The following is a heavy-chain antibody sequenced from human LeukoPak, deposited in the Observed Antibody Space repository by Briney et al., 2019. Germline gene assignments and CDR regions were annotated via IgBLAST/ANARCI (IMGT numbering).Heavy chain of an antibody. CDR1: GFTFSDYY. V-gene: IGHV3-11*04. J-gene: IGHJ4*02. D-gene: IGHD6-13*01. Sequence: GGSLRLSCAASGFTFSDYYMSWIRQAPGKGLEWVSYISSSGSTIYYADSVKGRFTISRDNAKNSLYLQMNSLRAEDTAVYYCATEALIIIAAATDWGQGTLVTVSS. CDR2: ISSSGSTI. CDR3: ATEALIIIAAATD.